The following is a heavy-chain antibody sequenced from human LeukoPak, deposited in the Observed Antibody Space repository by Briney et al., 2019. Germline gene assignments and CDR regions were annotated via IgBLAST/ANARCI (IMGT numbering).Heavy chain of an antibody. CDR3: ARSSIRGAFDI. D-gene: IGHD3-10*01. J-gene: IGHJ3*02. V-gene: IGHV3-7*01. Sequence: GGSLRLSCAASTFTFSNYWMNWVRQAPGKGLEWVATIKHDGSVKHYVDSVEGRFTISRDNALNSLYLQMNSLKAEDTAVYYCARSSIRGAFDIWGQGTMVTVSS. CDR2: IKHDGSVK. CDR1: TFTFSNYW.